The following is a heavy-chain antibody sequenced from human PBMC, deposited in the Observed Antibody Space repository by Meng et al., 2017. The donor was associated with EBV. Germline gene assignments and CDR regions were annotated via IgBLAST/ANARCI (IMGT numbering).Heavy chain of an antibody. Sequence: QGQLVQSAAEVKKPGSSLKVSCKTSGGPFRYYAISWVRQAPGQGLEWLGGFLPRLGAPNYAQKFHGRVKITADESTSTHYMDLSSLRSEDTAIYYCASESGRGYTPDYWGQGTLVTVSS. CDR2: FLPRLGAP. J-gene: IGHJ4*02. D-gene: IGHD3-10*01. CDR3: ASESGRGYTPDY. CDR1: GGPFRYYA. V-gene: IGHV1-69*01.